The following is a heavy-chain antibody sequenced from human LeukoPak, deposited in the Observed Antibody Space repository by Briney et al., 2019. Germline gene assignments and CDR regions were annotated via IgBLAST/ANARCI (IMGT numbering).Heavy chain of an antibody. D-gene: IGHD5-24*01. V-gene: IGHV1-69*13. CDR3: ARDALKDGYNYVGY. CDR2: IIPIFGTA. J-gene: IGHJ4*02. CDR1: GGTFSSYA. Sequence: SVKVSCKAPGGTFSSYAISWVRQAPGQGLEWMGGIIPIFGTANYAQKFQGRVTITADESTSTAYMELSSLRSEDTAVYYCARDALKDGYNYVGYWGQGTLVTVSS.